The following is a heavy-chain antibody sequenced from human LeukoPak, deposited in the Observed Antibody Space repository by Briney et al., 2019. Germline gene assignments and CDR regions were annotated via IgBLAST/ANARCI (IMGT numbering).Heavy chain of an antibody. CDR2: RFGGGST. CDR3: ARDLKTSGWYGDFDY. CDR1: GLTVSSNY. Sequence: PGGSLRLSWVPSGLTVSSNYMSWARQAPGKGLEWVSARFGGGSTIYADSETAPFTISRETSKNTVYIEMNRRRAEDTAVYYCARDLKTSGWYGDFDYWGQGTLVTVSS. J-gene: IGHJ4*02. D-gene: IGHD6-19*01. V-gene: IGHV3-53*01.